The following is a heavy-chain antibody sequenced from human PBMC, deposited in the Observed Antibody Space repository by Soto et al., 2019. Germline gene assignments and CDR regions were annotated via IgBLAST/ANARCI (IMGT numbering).Heavy chain of an antibody. Sequence: SETLSLTCTVSCGSITTGGYYWSWIRQLPGKGLGWIGHRYYSESTYYNPSLKSRVSISLDTSKNQFSLKLSFVTAADTAMYYCARTKCSGGSCYSWSLDYWGQGTPVTVS. CDR3: ARTKCSGGSCYSWSLDY. D-gene: IGHD2-15*01. V-gene: IGHV4-31*03. J-gene: IGHJ4*02. CDR2: RYYSEST. CDR1: CGSITTGGYY.